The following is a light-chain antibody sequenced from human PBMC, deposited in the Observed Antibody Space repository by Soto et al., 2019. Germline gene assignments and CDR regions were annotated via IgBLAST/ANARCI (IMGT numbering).Light chain of an antibody. CDR1: QTVSSNY. CDR2: GAS. J-gene: IGKJ1*01. Sequence: EIVLTQSPGTLSLSPRERATLSCRASQTVSSNYLAWFQQKGGQAPRLLIFGASSRAAGIPDRFSGSVSGTYFILTISRLEREDFAVYYCQHYGSSWTFGQGTKVEI. V-gene: IGKV3-20*01. CDR3: QHYGSSWT.